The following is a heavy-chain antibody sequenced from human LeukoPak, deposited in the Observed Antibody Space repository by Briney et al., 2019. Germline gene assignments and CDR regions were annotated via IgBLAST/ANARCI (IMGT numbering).Heavy chain of an antibody. V-gene: IGHV1-46*01. D-gene: IGHD4-17*01. J-gene: IGHJ4*02. CDR3: ARGDYGDYIDY. CDR1: GYPVTSYY. CDR2: INPSGGST. Sequence: GASVKVSCKASGYPVTSYYMHWVRQAPGQGLEWMGIINPSGGSTSYAQKFQGRVTMTRDTSRSTVYMELSSLRSEDTAVYYCARGDYGDYIDYWGQGTLVTVSS.